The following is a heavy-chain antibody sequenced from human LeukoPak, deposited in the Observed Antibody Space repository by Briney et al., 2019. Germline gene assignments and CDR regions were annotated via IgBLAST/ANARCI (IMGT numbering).Heavy chain of an antibody. V-gene: IGHV3-7*01. CDR3: AKDLTEYASAALGY. J-gene: IGHJ4*02. D-gene: IGHD6-25*01. CDR1: GFTLSSYW. Sequence: GGSLRLSCAAPGFTLSSYWMSWVRQAPGKGLEWVANIKQDGSQKYYVDSVKGRFTISRDNSKNTLYLQMNSLRAEDTAVYDCAKDLTEYASAALGYWGEGTLVTVSS. CDR2: IKQDGSQK.